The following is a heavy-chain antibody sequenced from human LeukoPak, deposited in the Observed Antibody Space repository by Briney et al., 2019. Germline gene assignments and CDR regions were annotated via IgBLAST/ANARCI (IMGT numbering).Heavy chain of an antibody. CDR2: ISSIGSTI. J-gene: IGHJ6*04. CDR3: AELGITMIGGV. Sequence: GGFLRLSCAASGFTFSSYEMNWVRQAPGKGLEWVSYISSIGSTIYYADSVKGRFTISRDNAKNSLYLQMNSLRAEDTAVYYCAELGITMIGGVWGKGTTVTISS. D-gene: IGHD3-10*02. V-gene: IGHV3-48*03. CDR1: GFTFSSYE.